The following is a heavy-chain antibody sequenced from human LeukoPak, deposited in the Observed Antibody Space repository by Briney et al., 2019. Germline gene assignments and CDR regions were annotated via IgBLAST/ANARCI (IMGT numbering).Heavy chain of an antibody. V-gene: IGHV4-34*01. CDR3: ARGLKPYCTNGICYTGDY. D-gene: IGHD2-8*01. CDR1: GGSFSGYY. J-gene: IGHJ4*02. Sequence: PSETLSLTCAVYGGSFSGYYWHWIRQPPGKGLEWIGDLNPSGSANYNPSLKSRVTMALDTSKNQFSLKLKSVTAADTAVYYCARGLKPYCTNGICYTGDYWGQGTLVTVSS. CDR2: LNPSGSA.